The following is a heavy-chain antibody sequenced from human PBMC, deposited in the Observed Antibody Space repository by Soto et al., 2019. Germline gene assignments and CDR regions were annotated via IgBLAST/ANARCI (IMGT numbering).Heavy chain of an antibody. J-gene: IGHJ4*02. CDR3: ARESEDLTSNFDY. CDR1: GFTFTRYS. V-gene: IGHV3-21*01. CDR2: ISSTTNYI. Sequence: VQLVESGGRLVKPGGSLRLSCAASGFTFTRYSMNWVRQAPGKGLEWVSSISSTTNYIYYADSMKGRFTVSRDNAKNSVYLEMNSLSAEDTAVYYCARESEDLTSNFDYWGQGTLVTVSS.